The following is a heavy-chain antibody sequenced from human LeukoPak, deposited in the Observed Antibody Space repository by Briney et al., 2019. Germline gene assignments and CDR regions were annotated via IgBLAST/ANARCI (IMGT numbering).Heavy chain of an antibody. J-gene: IGHJ3*02. CDR2: IYPGDSDT. CDR3: VRPGYYDVSGYFSTEGNYLPLGLNTFDI. V-gene: IGHV5-51*01. D-gene: IGHD3-16*01. Sequence: GESLKISCEGSGYRFTTHWIGWVRQMPGKGLEFMGIIYPGDSDTRYSPSFEGQVTISADKSISTAFLQWSTLKASDTAMYYCVRPGYYDVSGYFSTEGNYLPLGLNTFDIWGQGTMVTVSS. CDR1: GYRFTTHW.